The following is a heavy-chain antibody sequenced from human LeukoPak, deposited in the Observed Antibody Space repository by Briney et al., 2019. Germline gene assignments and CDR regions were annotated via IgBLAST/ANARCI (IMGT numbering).Heavy chain of an antibody. Sequence: ASVKVSCKASGYTFTGYYMHWVRQAPGQGLEWMGWINPNSGGTNYAQKFQGRVTMTRDTSISTAYMELSRLRSDDTAVYYCARDSVYSSSLAAWFDPWGQGTLVTVSS. D-gene: IGHD6-6*01. CDR2: INPNSGGT. CDR1: GYTFTGYY. CDR3: ARDSVYSSSLAAWFDP. J-gene: IGHJ5*02. V-gene: IGHV1-2*02.